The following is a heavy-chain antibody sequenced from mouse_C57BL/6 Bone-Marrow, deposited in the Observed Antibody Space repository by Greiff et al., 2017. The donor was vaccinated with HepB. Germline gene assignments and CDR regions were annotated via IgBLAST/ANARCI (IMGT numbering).Heavy chain of an antibody. J-gene: IGHJ2*01. Sequence: QVTLKVSGPGILQTSQTLSLTCSFSGFSLSTSGMGVSWIRQPSGKGLEWLAHIYWDDDKRYKPSLKSRLTSSKDTSRNQVFLQINSVDTADTATYYCARRAIYDYDPFDYWGQGTTLTVSS. CDR3: ARRAIYDYDPFDY. D-gene: IGHD2-4*01. CDR1: GFSLSTSGMG. CDR2: IYWDDDK. V-gene: IGHV8-12*01.